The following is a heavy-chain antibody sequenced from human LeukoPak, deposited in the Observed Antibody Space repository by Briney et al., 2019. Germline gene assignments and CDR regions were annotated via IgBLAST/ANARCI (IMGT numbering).Heavy chain of an antibody. CDR3: SAGPSGWTEFFRH. CDR2: IRTKANNYVP. D-gene: IGHD6-19*01. V-gene: IGHV3-73*01. Sequence: GGSLRLSCAAPAFSLSDLTIPWVRQASGRGLEWVARIRTKANNYVPEYGASVKGRFTISRDDAKNTAYLQMNSLKTDDTAIYYCSAGPSGWTEFFRHWGQGTLVTVSS. CDR1: AFSLSDLT. J-gene: IGHJ1*01.